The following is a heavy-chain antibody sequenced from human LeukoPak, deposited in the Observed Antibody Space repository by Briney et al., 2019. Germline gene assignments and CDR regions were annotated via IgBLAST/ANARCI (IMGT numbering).Heavy chain of an antibody. J-gene: IGHJ4*02. CDR1: GGSISSSSYY. D-gene: IGHD3-10*01. CDR2: IYYSGGT. Sequence: KTSETLSLTCTVSGGSISSSSYYWGWIRQPPGKGLEWIGSIYYSGGTYYNPSLKSRVTISVDTSKNQFSLKLSSVTAADTAVYYCACSYYYGSGSYHCFDYWGQGTLVTVSS. CDR3: ACSYYYGSGSYHCFDY. V-gene: IGHV4-39*01.